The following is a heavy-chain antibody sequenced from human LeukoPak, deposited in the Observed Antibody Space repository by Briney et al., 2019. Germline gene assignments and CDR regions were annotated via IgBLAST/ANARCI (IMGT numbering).Heavy chain of an antibody. CDR3: ARSRDIAAAGTGDY. V-gene: IGHV4-39*07. Sequence: SETLSLTCTVSGGSISSYYWGWIRQPPGKGLEWIGSIYYSGSTYYNPSLKSRVTISVDTSKNQFSLKLSSVTAADTAVYYCARSRDIAAAGTGDYWGQGTLVTVSS. CDR1: GGSISSYY. J-gene: IGHJ4*02. D-gene: IGHD6-13*01. CDR2: IYYSGST.